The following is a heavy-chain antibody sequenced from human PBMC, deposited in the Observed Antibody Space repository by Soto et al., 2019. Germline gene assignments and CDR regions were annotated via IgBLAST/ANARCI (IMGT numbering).Heavy chain of an antibody. Sequence: GSLRLSCAASGLTFSSYSMNWARQAPWKGLEWISYISSHSSTLYYADSVKGRFTISRDNAGGSLYLHMNSLRDEDTAVYYCVRDGSGNLYLNWFDPWGQGTLVTVSS. D-gene: IGHD6-19*01. J-gene: IGHJ5*02. CDR2: ISSHSSTL. CDR1: GLTFSSYS. CDR3: VRDGSGNLYLNWFDP. V-gene: IGHV3-48*02.